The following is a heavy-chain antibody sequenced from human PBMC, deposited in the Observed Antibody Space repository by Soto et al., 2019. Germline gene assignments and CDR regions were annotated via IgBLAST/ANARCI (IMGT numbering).Heavy chain of an antibody. J-gene: IGHJ4*02. Sequence: SLRLSCAASGFTFSSYGMHWVRQAPGKGLEWVAVISYDGSNKYYADSVKGRFTISRDNSKNTLYLQMNSLRAEDTAVYYCARDPPSSGWAFDHWGQGALVTVSS. CDR2: ISYDGSNK. CDR1: GFTFSSYG. V-gene: IGHV3-30*03. CDR3: ARDPPSSGWAFDH. D-gene: IGHD6-19*01.